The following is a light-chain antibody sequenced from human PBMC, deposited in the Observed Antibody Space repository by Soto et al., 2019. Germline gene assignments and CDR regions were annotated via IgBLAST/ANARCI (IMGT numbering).Light chain of an antibody. CDR3: QQHNQWPIT. CDR2: GAS. Sequence: ELVLTQSPGTLSLSPGERATLSCRASQSVSNNYLAWYHQKPGQAPRLVIYGASSRATGIPARFSGSGSGTEFTLTINSLQSEDSAVYYCQQHNQWPITFGQGTRLEIK. CDR1: QSVSNN. J-gene: IGKJ5*01. V-gene: IGKV3D-15*01.